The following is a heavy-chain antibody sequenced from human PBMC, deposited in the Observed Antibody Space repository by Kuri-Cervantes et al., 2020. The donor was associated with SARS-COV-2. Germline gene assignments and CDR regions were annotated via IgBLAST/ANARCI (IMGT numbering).Heavy chain of an antibody. CDR1: GGSISSYY. CDR2: IYTSGST. J-gene: IGHJ4*02. D-gene: IGHD3-3*01. Sequence: GSLRLSCTVSGGSISSYYWSWIRQPAGKGLEWIGRIYTSGSTNYNPSLKSRVTISVDTSKNQFSLKLSSVTAADTAVYYCATHDFWSGSTFDYWGQGTLVTVSS. V-gene: IGHV4-4*07. CDR3: ATHDFWSGSTFDY.